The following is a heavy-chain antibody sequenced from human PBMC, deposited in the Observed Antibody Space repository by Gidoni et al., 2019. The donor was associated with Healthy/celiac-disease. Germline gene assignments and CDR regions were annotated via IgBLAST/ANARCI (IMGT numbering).Heavy chain of an antibody. CDR2: INPSGGST. V-gene: IGHV1-46*01. CDR1: GYTFTSYY. CDR3: ARLVSSSRNYYYYYGMDV. J-gene: IGHJ6*02. Sequence: QVQLVQSGAEVKKPGASVKVSCKASGYTFTSYYMHWVRQAPGQGLEWMGIINPSGGSTSYAQKFQGRVTMTRDTSTSTVYMELSSLRSEDTAAYYCARLVSSSRNYYYYYGMDVWGQGTTVTVSS. D-gene: IGHD6-6*01.